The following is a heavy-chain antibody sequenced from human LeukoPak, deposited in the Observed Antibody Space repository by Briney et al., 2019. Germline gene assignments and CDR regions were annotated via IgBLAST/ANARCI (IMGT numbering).Heavy chain of an antibody. Sequence: QPGGSLRLSCAASGFTFSSYAMSRVRQAPGKGLEWVSAISGSGGSTYYADSVKGRFTISRDNSKNTLYLQMNSLRAEDTAVYYCAKCSSSTSCYRGLRHWGQGTLVTVSS. J-gene: IGHJ4*02. CDR1: GFTFSSYA. CDR3: AKCSSSTSCYRGLRH. V-gene: IGHV3-23*01. CDR2: ISGSGGST. D-gene: IGHD2-2*01.